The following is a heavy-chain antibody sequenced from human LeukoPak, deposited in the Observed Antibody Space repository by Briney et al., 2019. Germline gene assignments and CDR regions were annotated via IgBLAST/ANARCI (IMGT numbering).Heavy chain of an antibody. CDR1: GFTFSSYA. D-gene: IGHD2-2*01. V-gene: IGHV3-23*01. CDR2: ISGSGGST. J-gene: IGHJ3*02. Sequence: LSGGSLRLSCAASGFTFSSYAMSWVRQAPGKGLEWVSAISGSGGSTHYADSVKGRFTISRDNSKNTLYLQMNSLRAEDRAVYYCAKEDQEEDAFDIWGQGTMVTDSS. CDR3: AKEDQEEDAFDI.